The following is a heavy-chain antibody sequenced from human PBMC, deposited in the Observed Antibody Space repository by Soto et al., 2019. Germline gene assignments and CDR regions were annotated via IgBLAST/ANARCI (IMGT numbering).Heavy chain of an antibody. J-gene: IGHJ3*01. Sequence: VQLLESGGDLVQPGGSLRLSCVASGFILNNYAMSWVRQAPGKGLEWVSTIGGTDGDSDGVPWYEDSVKGRFTISRDSSATTLFLPMDNLRAEDSALYYCVKRGRNWGAFDFWGQGTTVVVSS. V-gene: IGHV3-23*01. D-gene: IGHD7-27*01. CDR1: GFILNNYA. CDR3: VKRGRNWGAFDF. CDR2: IGGTDGDSDGVP.